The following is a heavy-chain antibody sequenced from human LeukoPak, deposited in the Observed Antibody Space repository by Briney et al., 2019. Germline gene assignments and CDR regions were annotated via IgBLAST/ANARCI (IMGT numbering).Heavy chain of an antibody. Sequence: GGSLRLSCAASGFTFSSYSMNWVRQAPGKGLEWVSSISSSSSYIYYADSVKSRFTISRDNAKNSLYLQMNSLRAEDTAVYYCARSSGWYHRGPDYYYYYMDVWGKGTTVTVS. CDR3: ARSSGWYHRGPDYYYYYMDV. CDR1: GFTFSSYS. CDR2: ISSSSSYI. V-gene: IGHV3-21*01. J-gene: IGHJ6*03. D-gene: IGHD6-19*01.